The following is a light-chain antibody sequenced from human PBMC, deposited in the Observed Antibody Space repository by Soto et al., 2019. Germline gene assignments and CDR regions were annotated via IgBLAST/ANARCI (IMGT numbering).Light chain of an antibody. J-gene: IGKJ2*01. V-gene: IGKV3-20*01. Sequence: EIVLTQSPGTLSLSPGERATLSCWASQSVSSSYFAWYQQKPGQAPRLLIYGASSRATGIPDRFSGSGSGTDFTLTISRLEPEAFAVYYCKQYGSSPYTFGQGTKLEIK. CDR2: GAS. CDR3: KQYGSSPYT. CDR1: QSVSSSY.